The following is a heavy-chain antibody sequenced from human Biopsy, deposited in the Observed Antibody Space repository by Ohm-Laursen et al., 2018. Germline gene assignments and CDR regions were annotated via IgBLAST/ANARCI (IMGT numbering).Heavy chain of an antibody. CDR3: AADINVWNVNY. CDR2: FAPENGKT. J-gene: IGHJ4*02. D-gene: IGHD1-1*01. V-gene: IGHV1-24*01. CDR1: GYTLTELS. Sequence: AASVKVSCKVSGYTLTELSMHWVRQAPGKGLEWMGGFAPENGKTVYTHNFQARVSVTEDTSTDTAYMELRSLRSEDTAVYYCAADINVWNVNYWGQGTQVTVSS.